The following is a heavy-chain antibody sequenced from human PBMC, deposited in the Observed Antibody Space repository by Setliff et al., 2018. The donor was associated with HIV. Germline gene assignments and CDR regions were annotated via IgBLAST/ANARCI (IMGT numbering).Heavy chain of an antibody. V-gene: IGHV4-59*08. CDR1: GDSIISYY. D-gene: IGHD6-13*01. CDR2: IHHSGSS. J-gene: IGHJ4*02. Sequence: ASETLSLTCTVSGDSIISYYWTWIRQPPGKGLEWIGYIHHSGSSDYTPSLRSRVTMSVDTSKNQFSLKLSSVTAADTAVYYCAKPPRPSSWPQYYFDYWGQGTLVTVSS. CDR3: AKPPRPSSWPQYYFDY.